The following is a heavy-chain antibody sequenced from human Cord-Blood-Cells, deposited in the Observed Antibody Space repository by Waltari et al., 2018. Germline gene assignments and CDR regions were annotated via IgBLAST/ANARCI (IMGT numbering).Heavy chain of an antibody. D-gene: IGHD2-2*01. CDR2: IYLSGST. V-gene: IGHV4-38-2*02. CDR1: GYSIRSGYY. CDR3: AREAGSSPKMGWFDP. J-gene: IGHJ5*02. Sequence: QVQLQESGPGLVKPSETLSLPCTVSGYSIRSGYYWGWIRPPPGKGLEWIGSIYLSGSTYYNPSLKSRVTISVDTSKNQFSLKLSSVTAADTAVYYCAREAGSSPKMGWFDPWGQGTLVTVSS.